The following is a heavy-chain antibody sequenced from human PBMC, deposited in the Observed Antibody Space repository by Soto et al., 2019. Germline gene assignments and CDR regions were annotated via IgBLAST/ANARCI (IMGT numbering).Heavy chain of an antibody. CDR2: IIPIFGTA. Sequence: SVKVSCKASGGTFSSYAISWVRQAPGQGLEWMGGIIPIFGTANYAQKFQGRVTITADESTSTAYMELSSLRSEDTAVYYCARGYVPMVRGVIEERNGMDVWGQGTTVTV. CDR1: GGTFSSYA. V-gene: IGHV1-69*13. CDR3: ARGYVPMVRGVIEERNGMDV. J-gene: IGHJ6*02. D-gene: IGHD3-10*01.